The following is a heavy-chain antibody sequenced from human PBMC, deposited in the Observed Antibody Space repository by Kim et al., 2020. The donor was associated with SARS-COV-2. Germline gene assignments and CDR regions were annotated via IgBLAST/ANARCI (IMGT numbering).Heavy chain of an antibody. V-gene: IGHV3-66*01. D-gene: IGHD3-9*01. CDR2: IYSGGST. J-gene: IGHJ5*02. Sequence: GGSLRLSCAASGFTVSSNYMSWVRQAPGKGLEWVSVIYSGGSTYYADSVKGRFTISRDNSKNTLYLQMNSLRAEDTAVYYCARERRGGYDILTGYFGSGWFDPWGQGTLVTVSS. CDR3: ARERRGGYDILTGYFGSGWFDP. CDR1: GFTVSSNY.